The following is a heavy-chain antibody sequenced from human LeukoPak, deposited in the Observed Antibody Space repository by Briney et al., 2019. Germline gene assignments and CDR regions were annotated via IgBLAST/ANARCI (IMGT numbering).Heavy chain of an antibody. Sequence: GGSLRLSCAASGFTFSSYWMHWVRQAPGKGLVWVSRINSDGSSTSYADSVKGRFTISRDNAKNTLYLQMNSLRAEDTAVYYCARFSSSWYFYYMDVWGKGTTVNFSS. CDR3: ARFSSSWYFYYMDV. CDR1: GFTFSSYW. V-gene: IGHV3-74*01. CDR2: INSDGSST. J-gene: IGHJ6*03. D-gene: IGHD6-13*01.